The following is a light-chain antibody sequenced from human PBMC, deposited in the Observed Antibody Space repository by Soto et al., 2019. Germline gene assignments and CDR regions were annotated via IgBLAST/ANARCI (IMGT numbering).Light chain of an antibody. CDR3: DSWDNSLSVVL. V-gene: IGLV1-51*01. Sequence: QSVLTQPPSVSAAPGQRVTIYCSGSSSNIGSNYVSWYQQLPGTAPKLLIYDNYKRPSGIPDRFSGSTSGTSATLAIAGLQTGDEADYYCDSWDNSLSVVLFGGGTKLTVL. CDR1: SSNIGSNY. J-gene: IGLJ2*01. CDR2: DNY.